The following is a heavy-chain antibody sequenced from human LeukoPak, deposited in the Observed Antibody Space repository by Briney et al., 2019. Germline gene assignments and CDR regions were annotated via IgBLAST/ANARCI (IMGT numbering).Heavy chain of an antibody. CDR3: ARGRDSSRWYVIDY. CDR1: GGSISSYY. Sequence: PSETLSLTCTVSGGSISSYYWSWIRQPAGKGLEWIGRIYTSGSTNYNPSLKSRVTMSVDTSKNRFSLKLSSVTAADTAVYYCARGRDSSRWYVIDYWGQGTLVTVSS. D-gene: IGHD6-13*01. V-gene: IGHV4-4*07. CDR2: IYTSGST. J-gene: IGHJ4*02.